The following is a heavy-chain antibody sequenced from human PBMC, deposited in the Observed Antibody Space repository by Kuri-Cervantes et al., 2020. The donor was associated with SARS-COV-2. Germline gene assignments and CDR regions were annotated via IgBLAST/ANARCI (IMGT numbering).Heavy chain of an antibody. CDR3: ARMISAAIQAFDY. Sequence: GESLKISCAVAGFTFTSHAMHWVRQAPGSGLEWVALISYDGNNKFYADSVKGRFNNSRDNSKNTPYVHMNSLRAEDSAVYYCARMISAAIQAFDYWGQGTLVTVSS. V-gene: IGHV3-30*03. CDR2: ISYDGNNK. J-gene: IGHJ4*02. CDR1: GFTFTSHA. D-gene: IGHD2-2*02.